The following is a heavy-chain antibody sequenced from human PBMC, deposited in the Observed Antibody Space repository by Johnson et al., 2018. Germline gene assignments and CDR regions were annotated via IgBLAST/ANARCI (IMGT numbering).Heavy chain of an antibody. J-gene: IGHJ6*03. Sequence: QVQLQESGPGLVKPSETLSLTCTVSGGSISSYYWSWIRQPTGKELEWIGYISYSGSTHYNPSLQSRVTFSVDTSKNQFSLKLSPLTAADTAVYYCARDTVEHLENYYCCYMDVWGKGTTVTVSS. CDR3: ARDTVEHLENYYCCYMDV. V-gene: IGHV4-59*01. D-gene: IGHD4-17*01. CDR1: GGSISSYY. CDR2: ISYSGST.